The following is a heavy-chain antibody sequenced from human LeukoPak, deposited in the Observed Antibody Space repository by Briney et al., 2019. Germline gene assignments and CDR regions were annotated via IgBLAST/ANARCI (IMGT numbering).Heavy chain of an antibody. CDR1: GGSISSGSYY. V-gene: IGHV4-30-4*08. CDR2: IYYSGST. J-gene: IGHJ6*03. Sequence: PSQTLSLTCTVSGGSISSGSYYWSWIRQPPGKGLEWIGYIYYSGSTYYNPPLKSRVTISVDTSKNQFSLKLSSVTAADTAVYYCARDWRDYDFWSGSAYYYYMDVWGKGTTVTVSS. D-gene: IGHD3-3*01. CDR3: ARDWRDYDFWSGSAYYYYMDV.